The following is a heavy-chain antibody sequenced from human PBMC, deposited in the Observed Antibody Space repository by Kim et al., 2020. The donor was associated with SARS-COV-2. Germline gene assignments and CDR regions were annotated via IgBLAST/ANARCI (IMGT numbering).Heavy chain of an antibody. Sequence: ASVNVSCKASGYTFTNYYMHWVRQAPGQGREWMGIINPSGGSTSYAQKFQGRVTMTRDTSTSTVYMELSSLRSEYTAVYYCSRPRSGWFEAFDIWGQGTM. CDR2: INPSGGST. J-gene: IGHJ3*02. CDR3: SRPRSGWFEAFDI. D-gene: IGHD6-19*01. CDR1: GYTFTNYY. V-gene: IGHV1-46*01.